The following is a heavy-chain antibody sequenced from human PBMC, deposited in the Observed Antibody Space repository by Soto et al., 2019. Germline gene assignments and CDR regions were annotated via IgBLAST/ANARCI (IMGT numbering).Heavy chain of an antibody. V-gene: IGHV1-69*08. CDR1: GGTFSSYT. D-gene: IGHD2-2*01. CDR3: ARDSPVVPAAEFYYYYMDV. J-gene: IGHJ6*03. Sequence: QVQLVQSGAEVKKPGSSVKVSCKASGGTFSSYTISWVRQAPGQGLEWMGRIIPILGIANYAQKFQGRVTITADKYTSTAYMELSSLRSEDTAVYYCARDSPVVPAAEFYYYYMDVWGKGTTVTVSS. CDR2: IIPILGIA.